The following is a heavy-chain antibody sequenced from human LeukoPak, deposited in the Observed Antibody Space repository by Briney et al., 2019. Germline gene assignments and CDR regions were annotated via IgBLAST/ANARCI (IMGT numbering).Heavy chain of an antibody. D-gene: IGHD3-10*01. CDR1: GFTSTNAW. J-gene: IGHJ3*01. CDR3: TTDAPYYYGSGTKTDAFDL. CDR2: LKSKISGGTT. V-gene: IGHV3-15*01. Sequence: KSGGSLRRSCSATGFTSTNAWMYWVRPDPGKGQHLVGLLKSKISGGTTDYAAPVKGRFTISRDDSKNTLYLQMNSLKTEDTAVYYCTTDAPYYYGSGTKTDAFDLWGQGTMVTVSS.